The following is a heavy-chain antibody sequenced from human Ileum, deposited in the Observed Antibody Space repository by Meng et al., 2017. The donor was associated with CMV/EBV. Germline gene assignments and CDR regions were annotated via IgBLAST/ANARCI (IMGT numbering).Heavy chain of an antibody. CDR2: IYTSGTT. Sequence: VHLKESGPGLVKTSETLSLTCYVSGGSISNYYWSWIRQPAGKGLEWIAHIYTSGTTNYNPSLKSRVTMSVDTSRNQFSLKLTSVTAADTAVYYCARNYGSGNWNFFHYWGQGTLVTVSS. CDR1: GGSISNYY. CDR3: ARNYGSGNWNFFHY. D-gene: IGHD3-10*01. J-gene: IGHJ4*02. V-gene: IGHV4-4*07.